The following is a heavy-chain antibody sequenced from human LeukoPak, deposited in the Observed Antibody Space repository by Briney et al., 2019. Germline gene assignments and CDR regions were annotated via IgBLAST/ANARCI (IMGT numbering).Heavy chain of an antibody. D-gene: IGHD2-2*01. Sequence: PGGSLRLSCAASGFTFSSYWMSWVRQAPGKGLEWVSYIDSSSSTIYYADSVKGRFTISRDNAKNSLYLQMNSLRDEDTAVYYCARRNNGVVPAGIGYYFDYWGQGTLVTVSS. J-gene: IGHJ4*02. CDR3: ARRNNGVVPAGIGYYFDY. CDR2: IDSSSSTI. V-gene: IGHV3-48*02. CDR1: GFTFSSYW.